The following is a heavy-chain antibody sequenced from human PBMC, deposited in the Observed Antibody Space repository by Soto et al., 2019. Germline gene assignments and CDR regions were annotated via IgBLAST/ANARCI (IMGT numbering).Heavy chain of an antibody. V-gene: IGHV3-21*01. CDR2: ISSSSSYI. J-gene: IGHJ6*02. CDR1: GFTFSSYS. Sequence: GGSLSLSCAASGFTFSSYSMNWVRQAPGKGLEWVSSISSSSSYIYYADSVKGRFTISRDNAKNSLYLQMNSLRAEDTAVYYCARSIAVAATDYYYGMDVWGQGTTVTVSS. CDR3: ARSIAVAATDYYYGMDV. D-gene: IGHD6-19*01.